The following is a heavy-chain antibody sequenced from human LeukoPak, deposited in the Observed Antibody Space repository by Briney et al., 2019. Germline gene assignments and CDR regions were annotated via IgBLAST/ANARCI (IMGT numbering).Heavy chain of an antibody. D-gene: IGHD3-10*01. CDR3: ARATEGITMVRERGNYYYGMDV. CDR2: IYYSGST. Sequence: SETLSLTCTVSGGSISSGGYYWSWIRQHPGKGLEWIGYIYYSGSTYYNPSLKSRVTISVDTSKNQFSLKLSSVTAADTAVYYCARATEGITMVRERGNYYYGMDVWGKGTTVTVSS. J-gene: IGHJ6*04. CDR1: GGSISSGGYY. V-gene: IGHV4-31*03.